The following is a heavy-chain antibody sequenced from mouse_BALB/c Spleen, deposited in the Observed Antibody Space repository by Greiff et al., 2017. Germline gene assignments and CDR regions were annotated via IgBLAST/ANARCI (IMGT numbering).Heavy chain of an antibody. V-gene: IGHV1-77*01. CDR1: GYTFTDYY. Sequence: VQLQQSGAELARPGASVKLSCKASGYTFTDYYINWVKQRTGQGLEWIGEIYPGSGNTYYNEKFKGKATLTADKSSSTAYMQLSSLTSEDSAVYFCARRDYGSSERGYAMDYWGQGTSVTVSS. CDR2: IYPGSGNT. J-gene: IGHJ4*01. D-gene: IGHD1-1*01. CDR3: ARRDYGSSERGYAMDY.